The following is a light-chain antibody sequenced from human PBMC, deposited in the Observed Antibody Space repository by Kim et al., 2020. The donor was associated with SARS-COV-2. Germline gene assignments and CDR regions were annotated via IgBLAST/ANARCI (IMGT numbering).Light chain of an antibody. V-gene: IGLV2-23*02. J-gene: IGLJ2*01. CDR1: SSDVGSYNL. Sequence: QSALTQPASVSGSPGQSITISCTGTSSDVGSYNLVSWYQQHPGKAPKLMIYEVSKRPSGVSNRFSGSKSGNTASLTISGLQAEDEADYYCCSYATSSTVVFGGGTKLTV. CDR2: EVS. CDR3: CSYATSSTVV.